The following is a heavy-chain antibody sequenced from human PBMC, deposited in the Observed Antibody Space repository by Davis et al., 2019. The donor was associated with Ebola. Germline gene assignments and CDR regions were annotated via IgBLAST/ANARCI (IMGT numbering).Heavy chain of an antibody. Sequence: ASVKVSCKASGYTFTGYYMHWVRQAPGQGLGWMGRINPNSGGTNYAQKFQGRVTMTRDTFISTAYMELSRLRSDDTAVYYCARLGNDFWSGYPDDYWGQGTLVTVSS. CDR1: GYTFTGYY. J-gene: IGHJ4*02. V-gene: IGHV1-2*06. CDR3: ARLGNDFWSGYPDDY. CDR2: INPNSGGT. D-gene: IGHD3-3*01.